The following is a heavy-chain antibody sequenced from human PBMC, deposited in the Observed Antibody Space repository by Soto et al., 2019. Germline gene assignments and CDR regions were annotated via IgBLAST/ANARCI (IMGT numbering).Heavy chain of an antibody. CDR2: IWYDGSNK. CDR1: GFTFSSYG. D-gene: IGHD6-19*01. V-gene: IGHV3-33*01. CDR3: ARIEEDRQWYYYYGMDV. J-gene: IGHJ6*02. Sequence: GGSLRLSCAASGFTFSSYGMHWVRQAPGKGLEWVAVIWYDGSNKYYADSVKGRFTISRDNSKNTLYLQMNSLRAEDTAVYYCARIEEDRQWYYYYGMDVWGQGTTVTVSS.